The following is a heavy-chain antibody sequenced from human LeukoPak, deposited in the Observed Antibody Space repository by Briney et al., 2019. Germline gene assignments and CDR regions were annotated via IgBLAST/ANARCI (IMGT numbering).Heavy chain of an antibody. Sequence: PGRSLRLSCAASGFTFDDYAMHWVRQAPGKGLEWVSGISWNSGSIGYADSVKGRFTISRDNAKNSLYLQMNSLRAEDTALYYRAAAGDYWGQGTLVTVSS. J-gene: IGHJ4*02. CDR2: ISWNSGSI. CDR3: AAAGDY. V-gene: IGHV3-9*01. D-gene: IGHD3-10*01. CDR1: GFTFDDYA.